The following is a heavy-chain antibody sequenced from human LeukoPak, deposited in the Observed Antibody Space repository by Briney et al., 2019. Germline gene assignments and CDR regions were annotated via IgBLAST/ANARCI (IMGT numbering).Heavy chain of an antibody. CDR1: GVSISTSSYY. V-gene: IGHV4-39*01. Sequence: SETLSLTCTVSGVSISTSSYYWGWIRQPPGKGLEWIGSIYYSGSTYYNPSLKSRVTISVDTSKNQFSLKLSSVTAADTAVYYCARSGTYFSGPFDYWGQGTLVTVSS. CDR2: IYYSGST. CDR3: ARSGTYFSGPFDY. J-gene: IGHJ4*02. D-gene: IGHD1-26*01.